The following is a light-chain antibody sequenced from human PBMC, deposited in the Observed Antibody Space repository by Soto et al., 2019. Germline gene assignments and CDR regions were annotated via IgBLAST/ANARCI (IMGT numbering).Light chain of an antibody. V-gene: IGLV3-21*02. CDR1: YIGSKS. Sequence: SYELTQPPSVSVAPGQTARITCGGNYIGSKSVQWYQQKPGQAPVLVVYDDSDRPSGIPERFSGSNSGNTATLTISRVEGGDEADYYCQVWDSSSDHPYVFGTGTKLTVL. CDR3: QVWDSSSDHPYV. CDR2: DDS. J-gene: IGLJ1*01.